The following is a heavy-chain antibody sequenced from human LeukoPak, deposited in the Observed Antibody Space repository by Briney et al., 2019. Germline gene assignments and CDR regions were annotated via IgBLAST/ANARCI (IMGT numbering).Heavy chain of an antibody. D-gene: IGHD5-18*01. Sequence: PGGSLRLSCAASGFTFGSYGMHWVRQAPGKGLEWVAVISYDGSNKYYADSVKGRFTISRDNSKNTLYLQMNSLRAEDTAVYYCAKTAIGYSYAPDAFDIWGQGTMVTVSS. CDR3: AKTAIGYSYAPDAFDI. CDR2: ISYDGSNK. J-gene: IGHJ3*02. CDR1: GFTFGSYG. V-gene: IGHV3-30*18.